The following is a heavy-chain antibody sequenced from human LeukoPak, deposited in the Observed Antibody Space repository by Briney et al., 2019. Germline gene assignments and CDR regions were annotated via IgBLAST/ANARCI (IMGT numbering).Heavy chain of an antibody. CDR2: FDPEDGET. CDR3: ARDQGAYGNFDL. V-gene: IGHV1-24*01. J-gene: IGHJ2*01. Sequence: ASVKVSCKVSGYTLTELSMHWVRQAPGKGLEWMGGFDPEDGETIYAQKFQGRVTMTEDTSTDTAYMELSSLRSEDTAVYYCARDQGAYGNFDLWGRGTLVTVSS. CDR1: GYTLTELS. D-gene: IGHD3-16*01.